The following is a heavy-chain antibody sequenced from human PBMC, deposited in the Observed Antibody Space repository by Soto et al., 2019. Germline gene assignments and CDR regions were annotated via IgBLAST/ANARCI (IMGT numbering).Heavy chain of an antibody. CDR1: GFTFDDYA. D-gene: IGHD6-19*01. V-gene: IGHV3-9*01. Sequence: EVQLVESGGGLVQPGRSLRLSCAASGFTFDDYAMHWVRQAPGKGLEWVSGISWNSGSIGYADSVKGRVTISRDNAKNSLYLQMHSLTAEDTALYYCAKDRGLVLSFYFDYWGQGSLVTVSS. J-gene: IGHJ4*02. CDR3: AKDRGLVLSFYFDY. CDR2: ISWNSGSI.